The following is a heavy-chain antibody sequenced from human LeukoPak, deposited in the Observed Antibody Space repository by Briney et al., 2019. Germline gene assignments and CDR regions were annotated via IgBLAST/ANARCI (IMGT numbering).Heavy chain of an antibody. CDR1: GFGFSTFW. Sequence: PGGSLRLSCVASGFGFSTFWMSWVRQAPGKGPEWVANINPDGSGKYHVDSVKGRITISRDNAKNSLYLQMNSLRAEDTAVYHCVRDPDYGAPGPFWDYWGQGTLVTVSS. CDR2: INPDGSGK. D-gene: IGHD4-17*01. V-gene: IGHV3-7*01. CDR3: VRDPDYGAPGPFWDY. J-gene: IGHJ4*02.